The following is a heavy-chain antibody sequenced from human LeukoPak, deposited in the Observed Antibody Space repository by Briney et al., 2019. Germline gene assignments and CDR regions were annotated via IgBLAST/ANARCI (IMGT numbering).Heavy chain of an antibody. CDR3: AKVVGTGTTPTDY. CDR1: GFTFNKYA. V-gene: IGHV3-23*01. D-gene: IGHD1-1*01. J-gene: IGHJ4*02. Sequence: QPGGSLRVSCAASGFTFNKYAMTWVRQAPGKGLVWVAVVSASGDNTDYADSVKGRFTISRDNSKNTLSLQMNSLRVEDTAVYYCAKVVGTGTTPTDYWGQGTLVTVSS. CDR2: VSASGDNT.